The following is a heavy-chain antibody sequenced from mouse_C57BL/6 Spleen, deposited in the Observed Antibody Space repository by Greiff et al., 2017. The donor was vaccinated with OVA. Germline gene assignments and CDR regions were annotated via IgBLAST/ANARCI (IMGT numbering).Heavy chain of an antibody. CDR1: GFTFSDYY. Sequence: EVKLVESEGGLVQPGSSMKLSCTASGFTFSDYYMAWVRQVPEKGLEWVANINYDGSSTYYLDSLKSRFIISRDNAKNILYLQMSSLKSEDTATYYCARRFGGSSKGYWYFDVWGTGTTVTVSS. J-gene: IGHJ1*03. V-gene: IGHV5-16*01. CDR3: ARRFGGSSKGYWYFDV. D-gene: IGHD1-1*01. CDR2: INYDGSST.